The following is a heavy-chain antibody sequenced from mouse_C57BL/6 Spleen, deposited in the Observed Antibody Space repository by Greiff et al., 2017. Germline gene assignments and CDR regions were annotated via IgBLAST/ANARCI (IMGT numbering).Heavy chain of an antibody. D-gene: IGHD3-2*02. Sequence: QVQLQQSGPELVKPGASVKISCKASGYAFSSSWMNWVKQRPGKGLEWIGRIYPGDGDTNSNGKCKGKATLAADKSSSTAYMRLSSLTSENSAVYVCARGAAQATYFDYWGQGTTLTVSS. CDR2: IYPGDGDT. J-gene: IGHJ2*01. CDR3: ARGAAQATYFDY. V-gene: IGHV1-82*01. CDR1: GYAFSSSW.